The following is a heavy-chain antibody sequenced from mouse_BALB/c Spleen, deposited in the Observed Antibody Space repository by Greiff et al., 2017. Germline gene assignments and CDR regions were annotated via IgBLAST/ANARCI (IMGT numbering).Heavy chain of an antibody. CDR1: GYTFTSSW. CDR3: ARDYGNYGAY. V-gene: IGHV14-3*02. J-gene: IGHJ3*01. CDR2: IDPANGNT. Sequence: EVQLQQSGSVLVRPGASVKLSCKASGYTFTSSWMHWVKQRPEQGLEWIGRIDPANGNTKYDPKFQGKATITADTSSNTAYLQLSSLTSEDTAVYYCARDYGNYGAYWGQGTLVTVAA. D-gene: IGHD2-1*01.